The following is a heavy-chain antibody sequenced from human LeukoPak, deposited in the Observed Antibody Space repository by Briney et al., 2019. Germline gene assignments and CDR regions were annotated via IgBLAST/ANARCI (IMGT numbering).Heavy chain of an antibody. Sequence: PGGSLRLSCAASGFTFSTYWMSWVRQAPGKGLEWVANIKPDGGDKYYVDSVKGRFTISRDNANNSLYLQMSSLRAEDTAVYYCARALYNVGWYPDYFDYWGQGTLVTVSS. D-gene: IGHD6-19*01. V-gene: IGHV3-7*01. CDR1: GFTFSTYW. CDR3: ARALYNVGWYPDYFDY. CDR2: IKPDGGDK. J-gene: IGHJ4*02.